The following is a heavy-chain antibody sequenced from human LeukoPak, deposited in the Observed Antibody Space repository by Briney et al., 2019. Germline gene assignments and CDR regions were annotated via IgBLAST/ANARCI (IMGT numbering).Heavy chain of an antibody. CDR3: STSCYAGDY. Sequence: SETLSLTCTVSGGSISSSSHYWGWIRQPPGKGLEWIGSIYYSGSTYYNPSLKSRVTISVDTSKNQFSLKLSSVTAADTAVYYCSTSCYAGDYWGQGILVTFSS. J-gene: IGHJ4*02. D-gene: IGHD2-2*01. V-gene: IGHV4-39*01. CDR2: IYYSGST. CDR1: GGSISSSSHY.